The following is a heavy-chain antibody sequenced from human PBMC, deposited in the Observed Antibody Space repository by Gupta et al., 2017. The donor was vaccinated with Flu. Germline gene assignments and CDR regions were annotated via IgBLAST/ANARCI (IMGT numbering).Heavy chain of an antibody. Sequence: TGMGVGWIRQPPGKALEWLALIYWNNDKRYSPSLMDRLTITKDTSNNQVVLTMTNMDPVDTATYFCARDYDLWSGPSDYWGQGILVTVSS. CDR1: TGMG. V-gene: IGHV2-5*01. CDR3: ARDYDLWSGPSDY. J-gene: IGHJ4*02. D-gene: IGHD3-3*01. CDR2: IYWNNDK.